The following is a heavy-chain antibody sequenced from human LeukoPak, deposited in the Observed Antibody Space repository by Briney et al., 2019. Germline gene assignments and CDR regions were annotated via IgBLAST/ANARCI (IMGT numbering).Heavy chain of an antibody. D-gene: IGHD5-18*01. CDR3: ARAAVAMVFHLPDY. CDR1: VATFSSYT. V-gene: IGHV1-69*01. Sequence: SVNVSCTSSVATFSSYTISWVRQAPEPGLEWLGGIIPIFGTANYAQKFQGRVTITAEESTSTAYMELSRLRSEDTAVYYCARAAVAMVFHLPDYWGEGALVTVSS. J-gene: IGHJ4*02. CDR2: IIPIFGTA.